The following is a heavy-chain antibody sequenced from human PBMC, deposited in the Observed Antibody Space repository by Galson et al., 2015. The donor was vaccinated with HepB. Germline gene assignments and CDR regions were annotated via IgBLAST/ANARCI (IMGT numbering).Heavy chain of an antibody. CDR1: GFSLSTSGRA. CDR3: AHRRVGEDYSFYSFDY. Sequence: PALVQPTQTLTLTCTFSGFSLSTSGRAVGWIRQPPGKALEWLALLYWDDDQRHSPSLRPRLTITKDTSQNQAVLTMTNMDPVDTATYYCAHRRVGEDYSFYSFDYWGQGTLVTVSS. J-gene: IGHJ4*02. D-gene: IGHD2-15*01. CDR2: LYWDDDQ. V-gene: IGHV2-5*02.